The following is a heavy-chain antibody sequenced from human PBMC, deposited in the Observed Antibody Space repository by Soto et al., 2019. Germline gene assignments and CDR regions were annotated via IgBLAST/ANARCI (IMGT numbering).Heavy chain of an antibody. Sequence: GESLKISCQADGYSVTIHWIGWVRQVPGRGLEWVSVIYPADSDARYSPSFRGRGTISVDISINTVYLQWRSLKASDTAIYFCARQVIVTAPVRGVHFDSWGQRTPVPVSS. D-gene: IGHD3-22*01. J-gene: IGHJ4*02. CDR2: IYPADSDA. V-gene: IGHV5-51*01. CDR3: ARQVIVTAPVRGVHFDS. CDR1: GYSVTIHW.